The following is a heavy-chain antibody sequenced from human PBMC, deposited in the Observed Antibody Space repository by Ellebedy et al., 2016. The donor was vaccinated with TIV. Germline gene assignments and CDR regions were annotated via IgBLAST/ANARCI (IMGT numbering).Heavy chain of an antibody. J-gene: IGHJ4*02. CDR3: TTNSWYGGDY. CDR2: IKSKSDGGTI. CDR1: GFTLGNYE. V-gene: IGHV3-15*01. D-gene: IGHD6-13*01. Sequence: GGSLRLSXAASGFTLGNYEMTWVRQAPGKGLEWVGRIKSKSDGGTIDYAAPVKGRVTISRDDSKNTLFLEMNSLNTEDTAVYHCTTNSWYGGDYWGQGTLVTVS.